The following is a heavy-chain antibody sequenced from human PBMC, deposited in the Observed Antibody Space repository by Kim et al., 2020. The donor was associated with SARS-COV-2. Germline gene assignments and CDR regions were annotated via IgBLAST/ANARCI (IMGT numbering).Heavy chain of an antibody. J-gene: IGHJ1*01. D-gene: IGHD2-2*02. Sequence: ASVKVSCKASGYTFTGYYMHWVRQAPGQGLEWMGWINPNSGGTNYAQKFQGRVTMTRDTSISTAYMELSRLRSDDTAVYYCARVPHCSSTSCYTRGYFQHWGQGTLVTVSS. V-gene: IGHV1-2*02. CDR2: INPNSGGT. CDR1: GYTFTGYY. CDR3: ARVPHCSSTSCYTRGYFQH.